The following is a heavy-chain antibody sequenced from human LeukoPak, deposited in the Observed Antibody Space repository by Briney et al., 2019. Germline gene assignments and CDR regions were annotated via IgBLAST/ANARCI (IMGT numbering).Heavy chain of an antibody. CDR3: ARGLGGTIDI. CDR2: INHSGST. Sequence: PSETLSLTCAVYGGSFSGYYWSWIRQPPGKGLEWIGEINHSGSTNYNPSLKSRVTISVDTSKNQFSLHLNSMTPDDTAVYYCARGLGGTIDIWGQGTTVTVSS. D-gene: IGHD3-16*01. CDR1: GGSFSGYY. J-gene: IGHJ3*02. V-gene: IGHV4-34*01.